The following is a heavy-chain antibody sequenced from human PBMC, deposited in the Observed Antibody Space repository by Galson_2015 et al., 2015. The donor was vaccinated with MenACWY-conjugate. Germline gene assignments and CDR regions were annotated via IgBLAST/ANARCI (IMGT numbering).Heavy chain of an antibody. J-gene: IGHJ4*02. CDR1: GYTLTELS. CDR3: ATVPGGEASGVLGLDY. D-gene: IGHD5-12*01. Sequence: SVKVSCKVSGYTLTELSMHWVRQAPGKGLEWMGGFDPEDGETIYAQKFQGRVTMTEDTSADTAYMELSSLRSEDTAVYYCATVPGGEASGVLGLDYWGRGTLVTVSS. V-gene: IGHV1-24*01. CDR2: FDPEDGET.